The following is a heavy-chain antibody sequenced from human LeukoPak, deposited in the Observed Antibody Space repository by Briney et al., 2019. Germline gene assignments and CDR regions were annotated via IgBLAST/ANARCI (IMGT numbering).Heavy chain of an antibody. J-gene: IGHJ4*02. CDR3: ARSRTTLRFDY. Sequence: PSETLSLTCTVSGGSISSYYWSWIRQSPGKGLEWIGRIYTSGSTNYNPSLKSRVTMSVDTSKNQFSLKLSSVTAADTAVYYCARSRTTLRFDYWGQGTLVTVSS. CDR2: IYTSGST. D-gene: IGHD4-11*01. CDR1: GGSISSYY. V-gene: IGHV4-4*07.